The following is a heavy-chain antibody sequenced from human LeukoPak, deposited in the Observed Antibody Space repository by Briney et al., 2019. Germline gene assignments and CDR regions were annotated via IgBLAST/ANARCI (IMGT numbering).Heavy chain of an antibody. CDR3: ARVRSGWNHDALDI. Sequence: PSETLSLTCTVSGGSISSYYWSWIRQPAGKGLEWIGRIYTSGSTNYNPSLKSRVTMSVDTSKNQFSLKLSSVTAADTAVYYCARVRSGWNHDALDIWGQGTMVTVSS. CDR1: GGSISSYY. J-gene: IGHJ3*02. V-gene: IGHV4-4*07. CDR2: IYTSGST. D-gene: IGHD6-19*01.